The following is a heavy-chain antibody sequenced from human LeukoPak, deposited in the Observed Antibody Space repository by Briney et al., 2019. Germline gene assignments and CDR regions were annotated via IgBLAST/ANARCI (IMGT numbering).Heavy chain of an antibody. J-gene: IGHJ4*02. CDR3: ARADRMEWLLIDF. Sequence: GGSLRLSCAASGFTLINFGMHWVRQAPGKGLEWLAVISHDGTNDYYADSVQGRFTISRDNSKNTLDLQMNSLTAEDTAVYYCARADRMEWLLIDFWGQGTLVTVSS. D-gene: IGHD3-3*01. V-gene: IGHV3-30*03. CDR2: ISHDGTND. CDR1: GFTLINFG.